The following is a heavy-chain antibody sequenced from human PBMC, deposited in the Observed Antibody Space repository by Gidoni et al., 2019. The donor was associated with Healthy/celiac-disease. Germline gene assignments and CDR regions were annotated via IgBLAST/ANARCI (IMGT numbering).Heavy chain of an antibody. D-gene: IGHD2-21*02. V-gene: IGHV4-31*02. CDR2: IYYSGST. CDR1: GGSISSGGYY. J-gene: IGHJ3*02. Sequence: GGSISSGGYYWSWIRQHPGKGLEWIGYIYYSGSTYYNPSLKSRVTISVDTSKNQFSLKLSSVTAADTAVYYCARDGYCGGDCYSGPGAFDIWGQGTMVTVSS. CDR3: ARDGYCGGDCYSGPGAFDI.